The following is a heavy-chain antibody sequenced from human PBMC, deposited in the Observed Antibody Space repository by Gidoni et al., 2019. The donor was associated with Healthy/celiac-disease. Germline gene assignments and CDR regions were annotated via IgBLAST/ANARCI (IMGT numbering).Heavy chain of an antibody. CDR3: ARANERDDYYDSSGYYYDLFDY. Sequence: QVQLVQSGAEVKKPGASVKVSCKASGYTFTSYYMHWVRQAPGQGLEWMGIITPSGGSTSYAQKFQGRVTMTRDTSTSTVYMELSSLRSEDTAVYYCARANERDDYYDSSGYYYDLFDYWGQGTLVTVSS. CDR2: ITPSGGST. D-gene: IGHD3-22*01. CDR1: GYTFTSYY. J-gene: IGHJ4*02. V-gene: IGHV1-46*01.